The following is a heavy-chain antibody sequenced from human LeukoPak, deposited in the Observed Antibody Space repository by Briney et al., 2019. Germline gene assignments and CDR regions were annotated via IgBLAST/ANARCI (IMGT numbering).Heavy chain of an antibody. D-gene: IGHD3-22*01. Sequence: PGGSLRLSCAASECTFSSYSMNWVRQAPGQGLEWVANMKQDGSEKYYVDSVKGRFTISRDNAKNSLYLQMNSLRAEDTAVYYCARAPYYSHVEFYFDYWGQGTLVTVSS. CDR2: MKQDGSEK. V-gene: IGHV3-7*03. CDR3: ARAPYYSHVEFYFDY. J-gene: IGHJ4*02. CDR1: ECTFSSYS.